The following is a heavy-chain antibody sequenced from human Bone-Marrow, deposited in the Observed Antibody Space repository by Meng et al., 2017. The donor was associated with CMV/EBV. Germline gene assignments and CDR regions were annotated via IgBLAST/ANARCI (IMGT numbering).Heavy chain of an antibody. CDR3: ARDGVVVPAAFDY. Sequence: GESLKISCAASGFTFSSYAMHWVRQAPGKGLEWVAVISYDGSNKYYADSVKGRFTISRDNSKNTLYLQMNSLRAEDTAVYYCARDGVVVPAAFDYWGQGTLVTVSS. CDR1: GFTFSSYA. V-gene: IGHV3-30-3*01. J-gene: IGHJ4*02. D-gene: IGHD2-2*01. CDR2: ISYDGSNK.